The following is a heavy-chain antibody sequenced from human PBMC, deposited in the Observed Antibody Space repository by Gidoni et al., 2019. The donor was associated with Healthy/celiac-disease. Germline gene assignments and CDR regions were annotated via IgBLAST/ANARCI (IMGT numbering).Heavy chain of an antibody. CDR3: ARDGLGLEMVAWS. Sequence: QVQLVESGGGVVQPGRSLRLSCAASGFTFSSYGMHWVRQAPGKGLEWVAVIWYDGSNKYYADSVKGRFTISRDNSKNTLYLQMNSLRAEDTAVYYCARDGLGLEMVAWSWGQGTLVTVSS. J-gene: IGHJ4*02. CDR1: GFTFSSYG. D-gene: IGHD3-3*01. V-gene: IGHV3-33*01. CDR2: IWYDGSNK.